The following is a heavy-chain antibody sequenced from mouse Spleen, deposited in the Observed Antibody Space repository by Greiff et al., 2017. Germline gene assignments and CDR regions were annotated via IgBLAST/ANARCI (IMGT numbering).Heavy chain of an antibody. CDR3: ARQGDGYDGAWVAY. CDR1: GFTFSSYA. J-gene: IGHJ3*01. CDR2: ISSGTRNN. D-gene: IGHD2-2*01. Sequence: EVQWVESGGGLVKLGGSLKLSCAASGFTFSSYAMSWVSQTPEKRLEWVATISSGTRNNYYPDSVTGRFTISRDNAKNTLYLQMSSLKSEDTAMYYCARQGDGYDGAWVAYWGHGTLVTVSA. V-gene: IGHV5-9-3*01.